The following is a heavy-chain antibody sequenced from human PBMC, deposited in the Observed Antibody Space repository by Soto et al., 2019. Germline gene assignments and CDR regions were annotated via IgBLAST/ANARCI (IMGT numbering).Heavy chain of an antibody. CDR1: GGSFSGYY. V-gene: IGHV4-34*01. D-gene: IGHD2-2*01. J-gene: IGHJ6*02. CDR3: ARVSSLRYCSSTSCSWYYYYYGMDV. Sequence: SETLSLTCAVYGGSFSGYYWSWIRQPPGKGLEWIGEINHSGSTNYNPSLKSRVTISVDTSKNQFSLKLSSVTAADTAVYYCARVSSLRYCSSTSCSWYYYYYGMDVWGQGTTVTVSS. CDR2: INHSGST.